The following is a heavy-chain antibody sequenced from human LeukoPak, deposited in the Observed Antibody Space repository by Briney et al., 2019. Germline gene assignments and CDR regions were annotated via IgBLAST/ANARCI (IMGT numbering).Heavy chain of an antibody. Sequence: GGSLRLSCAASGFTFSRYAMSEVRQAPGKGLAWVSAVSGSGGSTYYADSVKGLFNIFRDNSENTLYLQMNSLRAEDTAVYYCAKRMIRGVNHDAFDLWGQGTMVTVSS. J-gene: IGHJ3*01. D-gene: IGHD3-10*01. CDR2: VSGSGGST. CDR3: AKRMIRGVNHDAFDL. V-gene: IGHV3-23*01. CDR1: GFTFSRYA.